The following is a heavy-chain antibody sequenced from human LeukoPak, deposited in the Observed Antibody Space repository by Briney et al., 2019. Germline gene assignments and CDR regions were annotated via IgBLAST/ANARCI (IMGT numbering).Heavy chain of an antibody. D-gene: IGHD3-22*01. Sequence: SETLSLTCAVYGGSFSGYYWSWIRQPPGKGLEWIGEINHSGSTNYNPSLKSRVTISVGTSKNQFSLKLSSVTAADTAVYYCASDRRYYDSSGYYGSFDYWGQGTLVTVSS. CDR3: ASDRRYYDSSGYYGSFDY. V-gene: IGHV4-34*01. CDR2: INHSGST. CDR1: GGSFSGYY. J-gene: IGHJ4*02.